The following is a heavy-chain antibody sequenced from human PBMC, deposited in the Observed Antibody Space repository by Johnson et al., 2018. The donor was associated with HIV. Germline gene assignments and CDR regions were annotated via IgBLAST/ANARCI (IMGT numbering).Heavy chain of an antibody. V-gene: IGHV3-30*04. CDR1: RITFSSYA. Sequence: QVQLVESGGGVVQPGRSLRLSCAASRITFSSYAMHWFRQAPGKGLEWVAVISSDGNNKFYSDSVKGRFTVSRDNSKNTLYLQMNSLRGDDTAVYYCARPAIVVLPAGAFDIWGPGTMVTVSS. CDR2: ISSDGNNK. CDR3: ARPAIVVLPAGAFDI. J-gene: IGHJ3*02. D-gene: IGHD2-2*01.